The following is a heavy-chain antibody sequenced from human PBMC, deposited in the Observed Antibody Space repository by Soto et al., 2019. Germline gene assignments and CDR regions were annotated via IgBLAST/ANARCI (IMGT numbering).Heavy chain of an antibody. CDR1: GGSISSGVYY. CDR3: AREGGIVGATAADY. V-gene: IGHV4-31*03. CDR2: IYYTGST. J-gene: IGHJ4*02. Sequence: QVQLQESGPGLVKPSQTLSLTCTVSGGSISSGVYYWSWIRQHPGKGLVWIGYIYYTGSTYYTPSLKSRVTISVDTFKNQFSLKLGSVTVAVTDFYYSAREGGIVGATAADYWGQGTLVTVSS. D-gene: IGHD1-26*01.